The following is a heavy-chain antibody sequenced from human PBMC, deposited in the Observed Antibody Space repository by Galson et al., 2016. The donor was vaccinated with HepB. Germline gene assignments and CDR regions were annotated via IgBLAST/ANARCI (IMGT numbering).Heavy chain of an antibody. Sequence: SLRLSCAASGFSFKNYDMHWVRQTTGKGLEWVSTIDAAGATYYLGSVKGRFAISRENAKNSLYLKMNSLRAEDTAIYYCARAYYDFVYGMDVWGQGTTVTVSS. J-gene: IGHJ6*02. CDR3: ARAYYDFVYGMDV. V-gene: IGHV3-13*01. CDR2: IDAAGAT. D-gene: IGHD3-3*01. CDR1: GFSFKNYD.